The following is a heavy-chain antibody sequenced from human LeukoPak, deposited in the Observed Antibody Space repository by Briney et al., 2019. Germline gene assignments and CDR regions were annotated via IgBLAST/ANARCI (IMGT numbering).Heavy chain of an antibody. J-gene: IGHJ4*02. CDR1: GFTFSSYA. V-gene: IGHV3-23*01. D-gene: IGHD6-19*01. Sequence: GGSLRLSCAASGFTFSSYAMSWVRQAPGKGLEWVSAISGSGGSTYYADSVKGRFTISRDNSKNTLYLHMNSLRAEDTAVYYCAKDRAVAVRHLDYYFDYWGQGTLVTVSS. CDR2: ISGSGGST. CDR3: AKDRAVAVRHLDYYFDY.